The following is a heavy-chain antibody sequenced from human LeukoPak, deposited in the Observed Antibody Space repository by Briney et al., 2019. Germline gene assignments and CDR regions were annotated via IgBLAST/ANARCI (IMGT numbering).Heavy chain of an antibody. CDR3: ASLKGLFDYFDY. D-gene: IGHD3-22*01. Sequence: MASQTLSLTCTVSGGSISSGGSYWSWIRQHPGRGLECIGYISYSGRTYYNSSLQSRVTISVDTSKNQFSLKLSSVTAADTAVYYCASLKGLFDYFDYWGQGILVTVYS. CDR2: ISYSGRT. CDR1: GGSISSGGSY. V-gene: IGHV4-31*03. J-gene: IGHJ4*02.